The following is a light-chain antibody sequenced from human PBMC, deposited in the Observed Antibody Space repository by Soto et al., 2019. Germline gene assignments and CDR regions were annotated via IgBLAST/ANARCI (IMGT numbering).Light chain of an antibody. CDR3: QQSYSTPKT. J-gene: IGKJ1*01. CDR1: QDIKNY. CDR2: AAS. V-gene: IGKV1-39*01. Sequence: DIQMTQSPSSLSASVGDRVTITCQASQDIKNYLNWYQQKPGKAPKRLIYAASSLQSGVPSRFSGSGSGTDFTLTISSLQPEDFATYYCQQSYSTPKTFGQGTKVDIK.